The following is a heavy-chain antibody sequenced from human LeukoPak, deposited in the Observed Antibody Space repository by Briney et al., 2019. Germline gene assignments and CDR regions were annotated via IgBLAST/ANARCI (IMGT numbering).Heavy chain of an antibody. V-gene: IGHV4-39*01. CDR1: GGSISSSSYY. CDR3: ARAGDRNGLVDY. Sequence: SETLSPTCTVSGGSISSSSYYWGWIRQPPGKGLEWIGSIYYSGSTYYNPSLKSRVTISVDTSKNQFSLKLSSVTAADTAVYYCARAGDRNGLVDYWGQGTLVTVSS. J-gene: IGHJ4*02. CDR2: IYYSGST. D-gene: IGHD4-17*01.